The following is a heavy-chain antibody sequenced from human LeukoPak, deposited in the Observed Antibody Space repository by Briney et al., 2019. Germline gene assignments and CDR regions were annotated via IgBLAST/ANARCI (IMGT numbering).Heavy chain of an antibody. CDR1: GYTFTSYA. V-gene: IGHV7-4-1*02. CDR3: ARVFVYCSGDSCYWGWFDP. J-gene: IGHJ5*02. Sequence: VASVKVSCKASGYTFTSYAMNWVRQAPGQGLEWMGWINTNTGNPTYAQGFTGRFVFSLDTSVSTAYLQISSLKAEDTAVYYCARVFVYCSGDSCYWGWFDPWGQGTLVTVSS. CDR2: INTNTGNP. D-gene: IGHD2-15*01.